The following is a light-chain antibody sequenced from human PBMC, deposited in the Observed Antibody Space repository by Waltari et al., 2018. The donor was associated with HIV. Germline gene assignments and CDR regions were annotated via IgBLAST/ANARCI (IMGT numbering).Light chain of an antibody. J-gene: IGKJ2*03. CDR3: QQSYATPRS. CDR1: QSIKRN. CDR2: ATA. Sequence: DIQMTQSPSSLSASIGDRVPITCRASQSIKRNLNWFQQKSGKAPNILIYATATLQNGVPSRFSGSGSETNFTLTITRLQPEDFATYYCQQSYATPRSFGQGTKL. V-gene: IGKV1-39*01.